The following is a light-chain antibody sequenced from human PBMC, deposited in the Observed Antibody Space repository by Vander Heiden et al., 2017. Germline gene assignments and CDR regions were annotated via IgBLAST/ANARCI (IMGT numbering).Light chain of an antibody. CDR2: AAS. Sequence: DIQIAQSPSCLSASVGDRVTITCRASQSISSYLNWYQQKPGKAPKLLIYAASSLQSGVPSRFSGSGSGTDFTLTISRLQPEDFATYYCQQSYSTPRTFGQGTKLEIK. CDR3: QQSYSTPRT. J-gene: IGKJ2*01. V-gene: IGKV1-39*01. CDR1: QSISSY.